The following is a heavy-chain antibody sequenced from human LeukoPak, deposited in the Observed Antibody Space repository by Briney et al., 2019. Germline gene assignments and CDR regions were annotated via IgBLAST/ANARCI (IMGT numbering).Heavy chain of an antibody. CDR3: ARDPYSSGWYKDAFDI. CDR2: ISGSSSYI. V-gene: IGHV3-21*01. D-gene: IGHD6-19*01. CDR1: GFTFSSYS. Sequence: GGSLRLSCAASGFTFSSYSMNWVRQAPGKGLEWVSSISGSSSYINYADSVKGRLTISRDNAQNSLFLQLNSLRAEDTAVYYCARDPYSSGWYKDAFDIWGQGTMATVSS. J-gene: IGHJ3*02.